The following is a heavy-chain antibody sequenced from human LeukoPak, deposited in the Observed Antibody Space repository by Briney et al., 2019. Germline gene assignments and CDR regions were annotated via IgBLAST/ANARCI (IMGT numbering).Heavy chain of an antibody. CDR1: GFTFSSYS. Sequence: GGSLRLSCAASGFTFSSYSMNWVRQAPGKGLEWVSSISSSGSYIYYADSVKGRFTISRDNAKNSLYLQMNSLRAEDTAVYYCARGPDILTGAEFNYWGQGTLATVSS. CDR3: ARGPDILTGAEFNY. J-gene: IGHJ4*02. D-gene: IGHD3-9*01. CDR2: ISSSGSYI. V-gene: IGHV3-21*01.